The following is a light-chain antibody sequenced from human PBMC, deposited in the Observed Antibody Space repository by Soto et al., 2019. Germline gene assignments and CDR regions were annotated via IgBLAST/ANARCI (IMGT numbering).Light chain of an antibody. V-gene: IGKV1-39*01. J-gene: IGKJ5*01. CDR1: QSISSY. CDR3: QQSHSTPIT. Sequence: DIHMTQSAASLSASVGDRVTFTCRASQSISSYLNWYQRTPGKAPKFRIYAASNLQGGVPSRGSGSGAGTDCTLTSSSLQHEDFATYECQQSHSTPITFGQGTRLEIK. CDR2: AAS.